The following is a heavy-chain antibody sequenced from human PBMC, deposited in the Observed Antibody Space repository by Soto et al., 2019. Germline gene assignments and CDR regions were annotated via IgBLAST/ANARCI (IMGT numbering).Heavy chain of an antibody. CDR3: ARGEARRYYYYGMDV. CDR1: GFTFSSYD. CDR2: IGTAGDT. Sequence: GGSLRLSCAASGFTFSSYDMHWVRQATGKGLEWVSAIGTAGDTYYPGSVKGRFTISRENAKNSLYLQMNSLRAEDTAVYYCARGEARRYYYYGMDVWGQGTTVTVSS. V-gene: IGHV3-13*01. D-gene: IGHD6-6*01. J-gene: IGHJ6*02.